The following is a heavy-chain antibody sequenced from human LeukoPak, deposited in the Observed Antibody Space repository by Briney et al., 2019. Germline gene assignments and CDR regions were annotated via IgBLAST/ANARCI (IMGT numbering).Heavy chain of an antibody. D-gene: IGHD1-26*01. CDR1: GGSISSYY. CDR2: ISYSGST. J-gene: IGHJ3*02. CDR3: ARETRLHSGSYSNDAFDI. Sequence: LETPSLTCTVSGGSISSYYWSWIRQPPGKGLEWIGYISYSGSTDYNPSLKSRVTISLDTSKNQFSLRLSSVTAADTAVYYCARETRLHSGSYSNDAFDIWGQGTMVTVSS. V-gene: IGHV4-59*01.